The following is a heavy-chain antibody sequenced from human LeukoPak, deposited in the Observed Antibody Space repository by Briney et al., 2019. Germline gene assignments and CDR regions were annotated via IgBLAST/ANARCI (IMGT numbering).Heavy chain of an antibody. CDR3: ARKGPPGYSYGNGHDY. CDR2: VYYSGST. V-gene: IGHV4-59*01. CDR1: GGSIGSYH. Sequence: PSETLSLTCTVYGGSIGSYHWSWIRQPPGKGLEWIGYVYYSGSTNYNPSLRSRVTMSVDTSKNQFSLKLSSVTAADTAVYYCARKGPPGYSYGNGHDYWGQGTLVTVSS. J-gene: IGHJ4*01. D-gene: IGHD5-18*01.